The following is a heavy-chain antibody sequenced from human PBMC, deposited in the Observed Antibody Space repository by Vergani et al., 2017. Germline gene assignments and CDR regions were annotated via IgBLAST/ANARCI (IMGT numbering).Heavy chain of an antibody. Sequence: EVQLLQSEGAVVQPGGSLRLSCVASGFTFSSHAMSWVRQVHGQGLEWVSCIKHTGDSTHYADSVKGRFTISRDNYKNTLYLQMNSLRVEDTAVYYCGRVRDNYTGGQGTLVTVSS. CDR1: GFTFSSHA. V-gene: IGHV3-23*01. CDR2: IKHTGDST. CDR3: GRVRDNYT. D-gene: IGHD1-1*01. J-gene: IGHJ4*02.